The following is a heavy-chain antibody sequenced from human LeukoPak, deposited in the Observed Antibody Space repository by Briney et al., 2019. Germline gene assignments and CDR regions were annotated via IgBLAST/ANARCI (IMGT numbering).Heavy chain of an antibody. V-gene: IGHV3-30*04. Sequence: GGSLRLSCAASGFTFSSYALHWVRQAPGKGRKWVAIISFDGSDIYYADSVKGRFTISRDNSKHTLYLQMNSLRAEDTAVYYCARDPATFYYYYYMDVWGKGTTVTVSS. CDR1: GFTFSSYA. J-gene: IGHJ6*03. CDR3: ARDPATFYYYYYMDV. D-gene: IGHD2-2*01. CDR2: ISFDGSDI.